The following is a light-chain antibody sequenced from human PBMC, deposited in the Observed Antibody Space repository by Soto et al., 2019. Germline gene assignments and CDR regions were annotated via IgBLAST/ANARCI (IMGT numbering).Light chain of an antibody. CDR1: SGHTTYI. V-gene: IGLV4-60*03. CDR3: ETWDNDIWV. Sequence: QLVLTQSSSASASLGSSVKLTCTLSSGHTTYIVAWHQQQPGRAPRYLMQLDGSGIYNKGSGVPDRFSGSSSGTDRYLTISNLQSDDEADYYCETWDNDIWVFGGGTKVTVL. CDR2: LDGSGIY. J-gene: IGLJ3*02.